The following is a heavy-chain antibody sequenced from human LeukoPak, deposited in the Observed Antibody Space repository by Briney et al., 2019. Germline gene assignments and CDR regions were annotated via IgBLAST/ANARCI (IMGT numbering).Heavy chain of an antibody. D-gene: IGHD2-15*01. CDR1: GYTFTSYG. CDR3: ARDPYCSGGSCYTFYYYYYYGMDV. CDR2: ISAYNGNT. J-gene: IGHJ6*02. V-gene: IGHV1-18*01. Sequence: SVKVSCKASGYTFTSYGISWVRQAPGQGLEWMGWISAYNGNTNYAQELQGRVTMTTDTSTSTAYMELRSLRSDDTAVYYCARDPYCSGGSCYTFYYYYYYGMDVWGQGTTVTVSS.